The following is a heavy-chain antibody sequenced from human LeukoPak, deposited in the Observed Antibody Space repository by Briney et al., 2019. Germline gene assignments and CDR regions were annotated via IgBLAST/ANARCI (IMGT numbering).Heavy chain of an antibody. CDR1: GGSVSSGSYY. CDR3: ARGRQLKYYYDSSGYYPPFFDY. CDR2: IYYSGST. D-gene: IGHD3-22*01. V-gene: IGHV4-61*01. J-gene: IGHJ4*02. Sequence: SETLSLTCTVSGGSVSSGSYYWSWIRQPPGKGLEWIGYIYYSGSTNCNPSLKSRVTISVDTSKNQFSLKLSSVTAADTAVYYCARGRQLKYYYDSSGYYPPFFDYWGQGTLVTVSS.